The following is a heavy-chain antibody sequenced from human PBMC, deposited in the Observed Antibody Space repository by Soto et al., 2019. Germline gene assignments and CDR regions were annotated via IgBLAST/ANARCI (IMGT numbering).Heavy chain of an antibody. J-gene: IGHJ2*01. V-gene: IGHV4-34*08. Sequence: SETFCHTCAASGGTFSPDYWLWFRQPPGMGLEWIGEINHNGNSNYNPALESRVTISVDTSKNQFSLKLISVTAADTAVYFCARANLLTGYYVVFFDVWGRATRVT. CDR1: GGTFSPDY. CDR3: ARANLLTGYYVVFFDV. D-gene: IGHD3-9*01. CDR2: INHNGNS.